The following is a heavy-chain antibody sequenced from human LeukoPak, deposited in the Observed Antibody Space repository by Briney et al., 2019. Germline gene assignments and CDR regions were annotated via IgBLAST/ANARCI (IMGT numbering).Heavy chain of an antibody. CDR1: GYTFTGYY. CDR3: ARDLSGDGYNKDAFDI. D-gene: IGHD5-24*01. CDR2: INPNSGGT. Sequence: ASVKVSCKASGYTFTGYYMHWVRQAPGQGLEWMGWINPNSGGTNYAQKFQGRVTMTRDTSISTAYMELSRLRPDDTAVYYCARDLSGDGYNKDAFDIWGQGTMVTVSS. J-gene: IGHJ3*02. V-gene: IGHV1-2*02.